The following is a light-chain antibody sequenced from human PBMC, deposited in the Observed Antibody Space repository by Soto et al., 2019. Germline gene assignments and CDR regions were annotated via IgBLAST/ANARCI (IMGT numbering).Light chain of an antibody. J-gene: IGLJ1*01. V-gene: IGLV2-14*03. CDR2: HVT. Sequence: QSVLTPPASLSGSPGQWITISCNGTSSDVGHYDYVSWYQQHPGKAPKLMIYHVTYRPSGVSNRYSGSKSGNSASLTISGLQADDEADYYCCSLTTSHTYVFGSGTKLTVL. CDR3: CSLTTSHTYV. CDR1: SSDVGHYDY.